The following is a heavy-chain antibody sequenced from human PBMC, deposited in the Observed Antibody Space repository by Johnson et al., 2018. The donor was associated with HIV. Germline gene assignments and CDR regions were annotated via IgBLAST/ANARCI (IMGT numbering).Heavy chain of an antibody. J-gene: IGHJ3*02. CDR1: GFTFSSYA. CDR2: ISYDGSNK. D-gene: IGHD4-23*01. V-gene: IGHV3-30*04. CDR3: AKGPVDYGGNYDGFGI. Sequence: QVQLLESGGGVVQPGRSLRLSCAASGFTFSSYAMHWVRQAPGKGLEWVAVISYDGSNKYYADSVKGRFTISRDNSKNTLYLQMNSLRAEDTAVYFCAKGPVDYGGNYDGFGIWGQGTKVTVSS.